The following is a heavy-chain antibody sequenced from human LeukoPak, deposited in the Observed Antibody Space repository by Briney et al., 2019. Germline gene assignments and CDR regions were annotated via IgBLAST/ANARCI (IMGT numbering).Heavy chain of an antibody. Sequence: GGSLRLSCAASGFTFSDYYMSWIRQAPGKGLEWVSYISSSGSTIYYADSVKGRFTISRDNAKNSLYLQMNSLRAEDSAVYYCARDRYSGSYPLDYWGQGTLVTVSS. V-gene: IGHV3-11*01. CDR2: ISSSGSTI. D-gene: IGHD1-26*01. CDR1: GFTFSDYY. CDR3: ARDRYSGSYPLDY. J-gene: IGHJ4*02.